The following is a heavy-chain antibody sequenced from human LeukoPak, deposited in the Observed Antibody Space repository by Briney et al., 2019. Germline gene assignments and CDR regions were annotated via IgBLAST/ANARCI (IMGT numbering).Heavy chain of an antibody. V-gene: IGHV3-7*05. CDR3: ARDHADTATFDY. CDR2: INKDGSEK. D-gene: IGHD5-18*01. CDR1: GFMFSSNW. Sequence: GGSLRLSCAASGFMFSSNWMSWVRQAPGKGLEWVANINKDGSEKRYMDSVKGRFTISRDNAQNSLYLQMSSLRAEDTAVYYCARDHADTATFDYWGQGTLVTVSS. J-gene: IGHJ4*02.